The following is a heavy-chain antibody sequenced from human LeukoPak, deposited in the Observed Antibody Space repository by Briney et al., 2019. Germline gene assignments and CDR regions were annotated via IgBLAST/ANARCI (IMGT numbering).Heavy chain of an antibody. CDR2: IVPIFGTA. J-gene: IGHJ3*02. Sequence: SVKVSCKASGGTFSGYAISWVRQAPGQGLEWMGGIVPIFGTANYAQKFQGRVTITADESTSTAYMELSSLRSEDTAVYYCARGAPLKRIIMVRGDANVFDIWGQGTMVTVSS. CDR1: GGTFSGYA. CDR3: ARGAPLKRIIMVRGDANVFDI. V-gene: IGHV1-69*13. D-gene: IGHD3-10*01.